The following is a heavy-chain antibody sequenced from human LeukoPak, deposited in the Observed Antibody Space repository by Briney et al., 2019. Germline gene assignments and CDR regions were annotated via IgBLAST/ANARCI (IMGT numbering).Heavy chain of an antibody. Sequence: ASVKVSCKASGYTFTSYYMHWVRQAPGQGLEWMGIINPSGGSTSYAQKFQGRVTMTRDMSTSTAYMELRSLRSDDTAVYYCARLSVAIDYWGQGTLVTVSS. CDR3: ARLSVAIDY. V-gene: IGHV1-46*01. D-gene: IGHD2-15*01. J-gene: IGHJ4*02. CDR1: GYTFTSYY. CDR2: INPSGGST.